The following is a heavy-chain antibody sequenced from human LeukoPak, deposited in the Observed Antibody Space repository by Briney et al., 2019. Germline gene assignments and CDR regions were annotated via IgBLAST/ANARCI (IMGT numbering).Heavy chain of an antibody. Sequence: PGGSLRLSCAASGFTFSGSAMHWVRQASGKGLEWVGRIRSKANRYATAYAASVKGRFTISRDDSKSTAYLQMNSLKTEDTAVYYCRLPYYYGSGSSYGMDVWGQGTTVTVSS. CDR2: IRSKANRYAT. CDR3: RLPYYYGSGSSYGMDV. J-gene: IGHJ6*02. D-gene: IGHD3-10*01. CDR1: GFTFSGSA. V-gene: IGHV3-73*01.